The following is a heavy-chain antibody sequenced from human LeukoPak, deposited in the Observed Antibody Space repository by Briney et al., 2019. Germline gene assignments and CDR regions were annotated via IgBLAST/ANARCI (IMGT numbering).Heavy chain of an antibody. V-gene: IGHV3-7*01. J-gene: IGHJ4*02. CDR1: EFTSSSYW. D-gene: IGHD6-19*01. CDR2: IKQDGSEK. CDR3: ARCYSSAWCPWGDY. Sequence: GSLRPSCAVSEFTSSSYWMTWVRQAPGKGLEGVANIKQDGSEKYYEDSVRGGSTISGANAKNSLYLQMNSLRAEDTAVYYCARCYSSAWCPWGDYWGQGTLVTVSS.